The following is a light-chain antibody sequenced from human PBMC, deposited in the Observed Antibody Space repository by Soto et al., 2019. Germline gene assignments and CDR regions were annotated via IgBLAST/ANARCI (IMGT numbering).Light chain of an antibody. V-gene: IGKV1-39*01. CDR1: QSISTF. CDR3: QQSYSTSHT. Sequence: DIQMTQSPSSLSASVGDRVTITCRASQSISTFLNWYQQKPGNAPKLLIYAASTLQSGVPSRFSGSGSGTDFTLTISSLQPEDFATYSCQQSYSTSHTFGQGTKLEIK. CDR2: AAS. J-gene: IGKJ2*01.